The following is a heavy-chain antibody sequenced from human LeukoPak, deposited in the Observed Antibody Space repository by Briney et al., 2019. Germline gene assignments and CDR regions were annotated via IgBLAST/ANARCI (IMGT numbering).Heavy chain of an antibody. CDR2: INRDGSEK. Sequence: GGSLRLSCAASGFTFSRYWMTWVRQAPGKGLQWVANINRDGSEKYYVDSVKGRFTISRDNAKNSLYLQMNSLRAEDTAVYYCARYCTSSSCYSLDVWGKGTTVTVSS. CDR1: GFTFSRYW. CDR3: ARYCTSSSCYSLDV. V-gene: IGHV3-7*01. J-gene: IGHJ6*04. D-gene: IGHD2-2*01.